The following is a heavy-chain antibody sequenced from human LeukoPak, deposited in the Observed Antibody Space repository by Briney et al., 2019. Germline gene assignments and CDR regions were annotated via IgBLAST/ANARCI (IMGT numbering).Heavy chain of an antibody. CDR1: GGSLSRGGYY. Sequence: PSQTLSLTCTVSGGSLSRGGYYWGWLRQHPGTGLEWIGYIYYSGSTYYNPSLKSRVTISVDTSKNQFSLKLSSVTAADTAVYYCATVRGSDGNFYIDYWGQGTLVTVSS. D-gene: IGHD2-15*01. CDR2: IYYSGST. CDR3: ATVRGSDGNFYIDY. V-gene: IGHV4-31*03. J-gene: IGHJ4*02.